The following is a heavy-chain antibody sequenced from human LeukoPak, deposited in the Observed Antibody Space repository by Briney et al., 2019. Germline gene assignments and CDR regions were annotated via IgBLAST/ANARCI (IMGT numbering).Heavy chain of an antibody. D-gene: IGHD3-10*01. CDR1: GFTFSSYA. CDR3: ARGSWFGELLPFDY. J-gene: IGHJ4*02. Sequence: GGSLRLSCAASGFTFSSYAMHWVRQAPGKGLEWVAVISYDGSNKYYTDSVRGRFSISRDNSKNTLYLQMSSLSAEDTAVYYCARGSWFGELLPFDYWGQGTLVTVSS. V-gene: IGHV3-30-3*01. CDR2: ISYDGSNK.